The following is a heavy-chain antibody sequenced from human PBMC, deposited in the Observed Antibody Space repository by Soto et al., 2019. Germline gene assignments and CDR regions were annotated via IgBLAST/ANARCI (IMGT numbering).Heavy chain of an antibody. J-gene: IGHJ4*02. CDR1: GFTVSSNY. CDR3: ARTPYTGSSYFFDY. D-gene: IGHD2-2*02. CDR2: IYSGGST. Sequence: PGGSLRLSCAASGFTVSSNYMSWVRQAPGKGLEWVSVIYSGGSTYYADSVKGRFTITKDTSKSQVVLTMTNMDPVDTATYYCARTPYTGSSYFFDYWGQGTLVTVSS. V-gene: IGHV3-53*05.